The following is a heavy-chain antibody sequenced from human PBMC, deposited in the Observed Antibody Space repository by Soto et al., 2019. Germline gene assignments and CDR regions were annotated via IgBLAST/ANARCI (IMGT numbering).Heavy chain of an antibody. V-gene: IGHV4-31*03. CDR2: IYYSGST. D-gene: IGHD2-2*01. CDR1: GGSISSGGYY. Sequence: PSETLSLTCTVSGGSISSGGYYWSWIRQHPGKGLEWIGHIYYSGSTYYNPSLKSRVTISVDTSKNQFSLKLSSVTAADTAAYYCARVSIVVVPAAMSEGEYYYYYMDVWGKGTTVTVSS. CDR3: ARVSIVVVPAAMSEGEYYYYYMDV. J-gene: IGHJ6*03.